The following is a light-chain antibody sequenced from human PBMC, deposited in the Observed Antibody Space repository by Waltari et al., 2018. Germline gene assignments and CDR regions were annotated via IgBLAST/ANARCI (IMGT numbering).Light chain of an antibody. CDR3: RHATAWPLT. CDR1: QSLVNSDATIY. V-gene: IGKV2-30*01. Sequence: QSLVNSDATIYLNWSHRRLGQSPRRLIYKLPNRASAFPDRFSGSGSGTDFTLTISRVEAEDVRMYYFRHATAWPLTFGQGTRVEIK. CDR2: KLP. J-gene: IGKJ1*01.